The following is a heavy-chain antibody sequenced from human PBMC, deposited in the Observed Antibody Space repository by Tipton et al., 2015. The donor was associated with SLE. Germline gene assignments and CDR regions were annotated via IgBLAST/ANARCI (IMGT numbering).Heavy chain of an antibody. V-gene: IGHV4-4*07. CDR1: GGSMTDYF. CDR2: IYTSGST. CDR3: AKSSHVDAAMQ. D-gene: IGHD5-18*01. Sequence: TLSLTCSLSGGSMTDYFWNWFRQPAGKGLEWIGHIYTSGSTNYNPSLKSRVTISVDTSKNQFSLKLSSVTAADTAVFYCAKSSHVDAAMQWGQGTLVTVSS. J-gene: IGHJ4*02.